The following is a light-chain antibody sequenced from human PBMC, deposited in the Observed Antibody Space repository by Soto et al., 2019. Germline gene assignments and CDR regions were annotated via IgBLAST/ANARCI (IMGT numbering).Light chain of an antibody. J-gene: IGLJ1*01. CDR1: SSDVGGYNY. CDR3: SSYTSSSTRV. CDR2: DVS. Sequence: QSVLTQPASGSGSPGQSITISCTGTSSDVGGYNYVSWYQHHPGKAPKLLIYDVSNGPSGVSNRFFGSKSGNTASLTISGLQPEDEADYYCSSYTSSSTRVFGTGTKVPS. V-gene: IGLV2-14*03.